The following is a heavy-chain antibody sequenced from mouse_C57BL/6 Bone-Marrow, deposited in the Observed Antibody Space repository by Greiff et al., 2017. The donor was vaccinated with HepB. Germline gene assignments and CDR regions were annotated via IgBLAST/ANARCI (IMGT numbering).Heavy chain of an antibody. CDR2: SRNKANDYTT. CDR3: ARESTVVANAMDY. D-gene: IGHD1-1*01. CDR1: GFTFSDFY. V-gene: IGHV7-1*01. J-gene: IGHJ4*01. Sequence: EVQVVESGGGLVQSGRSLRLSCATSGFTFSDFYMEWVRQAPGKGLEWIAASRNKANDYTTEYSASVKGRFIVSRDTSQSILYLQMNALRAEDTAIYYCARESTVVANAMDYWGQGTSVTVSS.